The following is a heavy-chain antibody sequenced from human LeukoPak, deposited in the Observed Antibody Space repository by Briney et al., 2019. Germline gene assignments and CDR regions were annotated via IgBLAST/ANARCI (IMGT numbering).Heavy chain of an antibody. CDR3: AKAANYDILTGYYLDY. Sequence: GGSLRLSCAASGFTFSNYWMNWVRQAPGKGLEWVANIKEDGSEKYYVDSVKGRFTISRDNSKNTLYLQMNNLRAEDTAIYYCAKAANYDILTGYYLDYWGQGTLVTVSS. CDR1: GFTFSNYW. CDR2: IKEDGSEK. V-gene: IGHV3-7*03. D-gene: IGHD3-9*01. J-gene: IGHJ4*02.